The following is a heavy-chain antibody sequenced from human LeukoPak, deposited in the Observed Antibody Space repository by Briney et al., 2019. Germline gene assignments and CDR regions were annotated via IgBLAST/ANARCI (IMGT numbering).Heavy chain of an antibody. J-gene: IGHJ4*02. D-gene: IGHD3-22*01. Sequence: KASETLSLTCTVSGGSISSYYWSWIRQPPGKGLEWIGYIYYSGSTNYNPSLKSRVTISVDTSKNQFSLKLSSVTAADTAVYYCARARYGYYDSSGYCDYWGQGTLVTVSS. CDR2: IYYSGST. V-gene: IGHV4-59*01. CDR1: GGSISSYY. CDR3: ARARYGYYDSSGYCDY.